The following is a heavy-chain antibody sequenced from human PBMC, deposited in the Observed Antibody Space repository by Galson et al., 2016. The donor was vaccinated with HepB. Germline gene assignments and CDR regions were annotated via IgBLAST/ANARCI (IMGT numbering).Heavy chain of an antibody. J-gene: IGHJ5*02. CDR2: INSDGSST. D-gene: IGHD4-23*01. CDR3: GRDHSVVLTTAYNWFDP. CDR1: GFTFSSYW. V-gene: IGHV3-74*01. Sequence: SLRLSCAASGFTFSSYWMNWVRQAPGKGLVWVSRINSDGSSTSYADSVKGRFTISRDNAKNTLYLQMNSLRVEDTAVYYCGRDHSVVLTTAYNWFDPWGQGTLVTVSS.